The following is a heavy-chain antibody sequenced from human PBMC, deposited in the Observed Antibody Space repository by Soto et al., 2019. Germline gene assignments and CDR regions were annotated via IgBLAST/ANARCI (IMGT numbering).Heavy chain of an antibody. CDR1: GFTFSNYW. V-gene: IGHV3-7*01. CDR2: IKQDGSEK. CDR3: ARERSHSK. D-gene: IGHD4-4*01. Sequence: EVQLVESGGGLVQPGGSLRLSCAASGFTFSNYWMTWVRQAPGKGLEWVANIKQDGSEKYYVDSVKGRFTISRDNAQNSLYLQMNSRRAADTAVYYCARERSHSKWGQGTLVTVSS. J-gene: IGHJ4*02.